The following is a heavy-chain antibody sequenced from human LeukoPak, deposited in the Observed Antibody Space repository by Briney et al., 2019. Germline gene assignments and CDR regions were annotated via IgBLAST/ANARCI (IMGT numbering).Heavy chain of an antibody. J-gene: IGHJ4*02. CDR1: GVTFNTFD. V-gene: IGHV3-48*03. D-gene: IGHD3-16*02. CDR2: ISSSGSTT. CDR3: ARYRGATFGY. Sequence: GGSLRLSCAASGVTFNTFDMSWVRQAPGKGLEWVSYISSSGSTTNYADSVKGRITISRDNAKNSLYLQMNSLRAEDSAVYYCARYRGATFGYWGQGTLATVSS.